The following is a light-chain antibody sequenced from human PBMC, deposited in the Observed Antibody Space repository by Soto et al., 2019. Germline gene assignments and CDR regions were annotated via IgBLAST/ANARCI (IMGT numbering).Light chain of an antibody. CDR3: QQVKSFPLT. CDR1: QGITRW. Sequence: DIQMTQSPSSVSAFVGDRVDITCRASQGITRWLAWYQQKPGKAPKLLIYAASSLHIGVPSRFSGSGSGTDFILTITNLQPEDSASYYCQQVKSFPLTFGRGTKVDIK. J-gene: IGKJ4*01. CDR2: AAS. V-gene: IGKV1-12*01.